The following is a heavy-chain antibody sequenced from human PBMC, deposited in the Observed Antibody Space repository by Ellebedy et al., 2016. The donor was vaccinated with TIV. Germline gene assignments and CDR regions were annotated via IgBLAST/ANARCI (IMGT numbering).Heavy chain of an antibody. J-gene: IGHJ4*02. CDR2: INDICSHI. Sequence: PGGSLRLSCEASGFTFSSYAMNWVRQAPGTRLDWVISINDICSHIYYANSLRCRFTISRDNAKNSLFLQMDNLRADDTAVYYCARDPKPYLKYGQYDCWGQGTLVTVSS. CDR1: GFTFSSYA. V-gene: IGHV3-21*01. CDR3: ARDPKPYLKYGQYDC. D-gene: IGHD2-2*01.